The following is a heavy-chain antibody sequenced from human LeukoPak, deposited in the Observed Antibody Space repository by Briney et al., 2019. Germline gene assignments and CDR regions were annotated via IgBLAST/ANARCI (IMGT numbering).Heavy chain of an antibody. D-gene: IGHD3-9*01. CDR3: ARHATSTLRHFDPRRPDFDY. CDR2: IYASGST. V-gene: IGHV4-39*01. J-gene: IGHJ4*02. CDR1: GGSFSSSIYF. Sequence: PSETLSLTCTVSGGSFSSSIYFWGWIRQPPGKGREWIGSIYASGSTYYNPSLKSRVTISVDTSKNQFSLRLNSVTAADTAVYYCARHATSTLRHFDPRRPDFDYWGQGTLVTVSS.